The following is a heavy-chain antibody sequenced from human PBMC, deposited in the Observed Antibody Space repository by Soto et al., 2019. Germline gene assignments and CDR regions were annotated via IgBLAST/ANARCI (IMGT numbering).Heavy chain of an antibody. J-gene: IGHJ4*02. CDR1: GFTFSSYA. Sequence: GGSLRLSCAASGFTFSSYAMHWVRQAPGKGLEWVAVISYDGSNKYYADSVKGRFTISRDNSKNTLYLQMNSLRAEDTAVYYCARDPASPNFRTTSGWDYWGQGTLVTVSS. CDR2: ISYDGSNK. V-gene: IGHV3-30-3*01. CDR3: ARDPASPNFRTTSGWDY. D-gene: IGHD6-19*01.